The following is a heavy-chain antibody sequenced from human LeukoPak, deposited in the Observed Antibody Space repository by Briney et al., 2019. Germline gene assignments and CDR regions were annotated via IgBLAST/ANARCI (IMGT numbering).Heavy chain of an antibody. J-gene: IGHJ4*02. CDR3: ARFYYGDFNFDY. CDR1: GYSISSGYY. CDR2: IFHSGTT. Sequence: PSETLSLTCTVSGYSISSGYYWGWIRQPPGKGLEWIGSIFHSGTTYYNPSLKSRVTISLDTSKNQFSLKLSSVTAADTAVYYCARFYYGDFNFDYWGQGTLVTVSS. D-gene: IGHD4-17*01. V-gene: IGHV4-38-2*02.